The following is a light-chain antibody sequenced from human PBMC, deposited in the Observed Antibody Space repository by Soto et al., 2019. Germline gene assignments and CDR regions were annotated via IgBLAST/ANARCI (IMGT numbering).Light chain of an antibody. CDR2: WAS. V-gene: IGKV4-1*01. Sequence: DIVMTQSPDSLAMSLGERATINCKSSQSVLYSSNNKSYLAWYQQKPGQPPKLLIYWASTRESGVPDRFSGSGSGTDFTLTISSLQAEDVAVYYCQQYYGTPWTFGQGTRVEIK. CDR1: QSVLYSSNNKSY. CDR3: QQYYGTPWT. J-gene: IGKJ1*01.